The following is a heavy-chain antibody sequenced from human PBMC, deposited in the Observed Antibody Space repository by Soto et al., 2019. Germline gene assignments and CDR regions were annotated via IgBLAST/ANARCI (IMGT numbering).Heavy chain of an antibody. Sequence: GGSLRLSCAASGFTFDYYAMHWVRQAPGKGLEWVSGISWNSGSIGYADSVKGRFTISRDNAKNSLYLQMNSLRAEDTALYYCAKXIGRYPAWLYYYYGMDVWGQGTTVTVSS. V-gene: IGHV3-9*01. CDR1: GFTFDYYA. CDR2: ISWNSGSI. CDR3: AKXIGRYPAWLYYYYGMDV. D-gene: IGHD5-12*01. J-gene: IGHJ6*02.